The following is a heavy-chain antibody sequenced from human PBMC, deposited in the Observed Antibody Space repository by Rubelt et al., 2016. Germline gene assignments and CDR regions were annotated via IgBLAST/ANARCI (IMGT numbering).Heavy chain of an antibody. Sequence: QVQLQESGPGLVKPSETLSLTCTVSGGFINSHYWSWIRQPPGKGLEWIGYIYYSGGTNYNPSLKSRVTISVDTSQSQFSRKLSSVTAADTAIYYCASSSYSSSWGYFDSWGQGSLVTVSS. CDR2: IYYSGGT. D-gene: IGHD6-13*01. CDR3: ASSSYSSSWGYFDS. J-gene: IGHJ4*02. CDR1: GGFINSHY. V-gene: IGHV4-59*08.